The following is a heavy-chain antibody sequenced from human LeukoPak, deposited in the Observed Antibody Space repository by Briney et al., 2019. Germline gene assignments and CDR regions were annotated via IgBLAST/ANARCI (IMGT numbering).Heavy chain of an antibody. D-gene: IGHD5-12*01. V-gene: IGHV3-74*01. J-gene: IGHJ4*02. CDR3: TRDLLATPEVY. CDR2: INSDGSST. CDR1: GFTFSSYW. Sequence: GGSLRLSCAASGFTFSSYWMHWVRQAPGKGLVWVSRINSDGSSTSYADSVKGRVTISRDNAKNTLYLQMNSLRAEDTAVYYCTRDLLATPEVYWGQGTLVTVSP.